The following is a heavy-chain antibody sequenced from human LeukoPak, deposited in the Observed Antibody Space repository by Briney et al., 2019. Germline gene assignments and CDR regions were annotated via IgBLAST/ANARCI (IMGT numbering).Heavy chain of an antibody. J-gene: IGHJ4*02. Sequence: SETLSLTCTVSGGSISSSSYYWGCIRLPPGKGLEWIGSIYYSGSTYYNPSLKSRVTISVDTSKNQFSLKLSSVTAADTAVYYCARPTIVRGGYFDYWGQGTLVTVSS. CDR1: GGSISSSSYY. D-gene: IGHD3-10*01. CDR3: ARPTIVRGGYFDY. CDR2: IYYSGST. V-gene: IGHV4-39*01.